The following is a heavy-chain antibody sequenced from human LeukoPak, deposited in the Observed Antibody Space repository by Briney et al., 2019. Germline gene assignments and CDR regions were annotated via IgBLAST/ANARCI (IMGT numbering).Heavy chain of an antibody. V-gene: IGHV3-21*01. CDR3: ARGTRYRSPYYMDV. CDR1: GFTFSSYS. J-gene: IGHJ6*03. Sequence: GGSLRLSCAASGFTFSSYSMNWVRQAPGKGLEWVSSISSSSSYIYYADSVKGRFTISRDNDKNSLYLQMNSLRAEDTAVYYCARGTRYRSPYYMDVWGKGTTVTVSS. D-gene: IGHD1-14*01. CDR2: ISSSSSYI.